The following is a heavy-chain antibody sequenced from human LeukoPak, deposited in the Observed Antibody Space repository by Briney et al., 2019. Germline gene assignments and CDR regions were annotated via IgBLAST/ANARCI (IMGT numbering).Heavy chain of an antibody. CDR3: ARDYVDFWSEFGHYFDY. Sequence: ASVKVSCKASGYTFTSYGISWVRQAPGQGLEWMGWISAYNGNTNYAQKLQGRVTMTTDTSTSTAYMELRSLRSDDTAVYYCARDYVDFWSEFGHYFDYWGRGTLVTVSS. D-gene: IGHD3-3*01. CDR2: ISAYNGNT. V-gene: IGHV1-18*01. CDR1: GYTFTSYG. J-gene: IGHJ4*02.